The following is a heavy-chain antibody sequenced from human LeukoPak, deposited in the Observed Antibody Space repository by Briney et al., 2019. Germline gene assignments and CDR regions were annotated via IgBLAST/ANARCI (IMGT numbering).Heavy chain of an antibody. CDR1: GYTFTNFD. D-gene: IGHD2-8*01. J-gene: IGHJ3*02. CDR2: MNPVSGNA. CDR3: ARDGLYCTNGVCSSDI. Sequence: ASVKVSCKASGYTFTNFDINWVRQAPGQGLEWMGWMNPVSGNAGSAQKFQGRVTLTRDTSISTAYMELSSLRSEDTAVYYCARDGLYCTNGVCSSDIWGQGTLVTVSS. V-gene: IGHV1-8*01.